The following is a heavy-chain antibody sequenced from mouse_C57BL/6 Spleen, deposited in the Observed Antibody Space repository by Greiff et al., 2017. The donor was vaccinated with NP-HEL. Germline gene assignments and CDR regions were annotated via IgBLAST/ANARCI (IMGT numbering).Heavy chain of an antibody. V-gene: IGHV1-64*01. J-gene: IGHJ3*01. CDR3: ARSGFDYGNSPFAY. CDR2: IHPNSGST. CDR1: GYTFTSYW. D-gene: IGHD2-1*01. Sequence: QVQLQQPGAELVKPGASVKLSCKASGYTFTSYWMHWVKQRPGQGLEWIGMIHPNSGSTNYNEKFKSKATLTVDKSSSTAYMQLSSLTSEDSAVYYCARSGFDYGNSPFAYWGPGTLVTVSA.